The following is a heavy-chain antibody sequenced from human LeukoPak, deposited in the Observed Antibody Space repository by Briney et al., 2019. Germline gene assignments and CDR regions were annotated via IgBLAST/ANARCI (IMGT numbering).Heavy chain of an antibody. J-gene: IGHJ3*02. D-gene: IGHD6-19*01. Sequence: PSETLSLTCTVSGGSISSYYWSWIRQPPGKGLEWIGYIYYSGSTNYNPSLKSRVTIPVDTSKNQFSLKLSSVTAADTAVYYCAREAGLGAFDIWGQGTMVTVSS. CDR3: AREAGLGAFDI. CDR1: GGSISSYY. CDR2: IYYSGST. V-gene: IGHV4-59*01.